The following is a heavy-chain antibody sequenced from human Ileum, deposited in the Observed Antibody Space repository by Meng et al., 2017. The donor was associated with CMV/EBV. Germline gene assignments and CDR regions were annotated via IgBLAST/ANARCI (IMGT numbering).Heavy chain of an antibody. CDR2: IYYSGNA. V-gene: IGHV4-59*01. CDR1: GDSMRRYY. CDR3: ARDGYFDSGTYPFDH. J-gene: IGHJ4*02. D-gene: IGHD3-10*01. Sequence: QLPAQETGPRLVRPSETLSLTCTVSGDSMRRYYWSWIRQSPGKALEWIGYIYYSGNAVYNPSFKSRVTISVDTSKSQFYLKVNSVTAADTAVYYCARDGYFDSGTYPFDHWGQGTLVTVSS.